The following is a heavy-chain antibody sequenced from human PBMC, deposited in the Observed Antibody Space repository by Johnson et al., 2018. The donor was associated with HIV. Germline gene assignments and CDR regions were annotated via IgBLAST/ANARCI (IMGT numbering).Heavy chain of an antibody. Sequence: QVQLVESGGGVVQPGGSLRLSCVASGFAVSGYYMSWVRQAPGKGLEWVAFISYDGKAKYHADSVRGRFTIARDNSKNTLYLQMNSLRAEDTAVYYCARDRAVPDDGYNDYAFDIWGQGTMVTVSS. CDR3: ARDRAVPDDGYNDYAFDI. J-gene: IGHJ3*02. V-gene: IGHV3-30*14. CDR1: GFAVSGYY. D-gene: IGHD5-24*01. CDR2: ISYDGKAK.